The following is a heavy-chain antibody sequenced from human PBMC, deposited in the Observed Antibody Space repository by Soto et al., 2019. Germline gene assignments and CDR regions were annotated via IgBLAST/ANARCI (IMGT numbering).Heavy chain of an antibody. CDR3: ARVEASSSPDY. D-gene: IGHD6-13*01. CDR1: GYSISIGYY. CDR2: IYHSGST. J-gene: IGHJ4*02. Sequence: SETLSLTCAVSGYSISIGYYWGCIRQPPGKGLEWIGSIYHSGSTYYNPSLKSRVTISVDTSKNQFSLKLSSVTAADTAVYYCARVEASSSPDYWGQGTLVTVSS. V-gene: IGHV4-38-2*01.